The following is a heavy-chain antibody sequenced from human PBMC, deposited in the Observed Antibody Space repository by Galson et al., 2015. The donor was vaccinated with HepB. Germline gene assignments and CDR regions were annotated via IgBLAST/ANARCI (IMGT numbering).Heavy chain of an antibody. J-gene: IGHJ4*02. V-gene: IGHV3-48*01. CDR1: GFTFSTYS. CDR2: ITSSSSTI. D-gene: IGHD3-3*01. Sequence: SLRLSCAASGFTFSTYSMNWVRQAPGKGLEWISYITSSSSTIYYADSVKGRFTISRDNAKNSLYPQIDSLRAEDTAVYYCARGQYDSWSGYPDYWGQGTLVTVSP. CDR3: ARGQYDSWSGYPDY.